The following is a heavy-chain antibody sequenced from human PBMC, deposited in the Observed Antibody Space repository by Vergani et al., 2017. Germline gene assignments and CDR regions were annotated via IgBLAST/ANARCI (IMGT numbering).Heavy chain of an antibody. J-gene: IGHJ4*02. Sequence: QLQLQESGPGLVKPLETLSLTCTVSGGSISSSSYYWGWIRQPPGKGLEWIGSIYYSGSTYYNPSLKSRVTISVDTSKNQFSLKLSSVTAADTAVYYCALSSFSSGWFDYWGQGTLVTVSS. CDR1: GGSISSSSYY. CDR2: IYYSGST. V-gene: IGHV4-39*07. D-gene: IGHD6-19*01. CDR3: ALSSFSSGWFDY.